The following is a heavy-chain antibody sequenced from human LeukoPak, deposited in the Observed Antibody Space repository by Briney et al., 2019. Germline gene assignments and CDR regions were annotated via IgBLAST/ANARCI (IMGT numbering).Heavy chain of an antibody. D-gene: IGHD4-23*01. CDR3: ARDPDFGGNSSFDY. CDR1: GFTFSSYG. V-gene: IGHV3-33*01. CDR2: IWYDGSNK. J-gene: IGHJ4*02. Sequence: GGSLRLSCAASGFTFSSYGMHWVRQAPGKRLEWVAAIWYDGSNKYYADSVKGRFTISRDNSKNTLHLQMNSLRAADTAVYYCARDPDFGGNSSFDYWGQGTLVTVSS.